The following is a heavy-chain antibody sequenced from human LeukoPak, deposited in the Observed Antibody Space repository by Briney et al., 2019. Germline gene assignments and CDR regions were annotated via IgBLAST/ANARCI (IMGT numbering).Heavy chain of an antibody. CDR1: GFTFRSYS. Sequence: GGSLRLSCAASGFTFRSYSMTWVRQAPGKGLEWVSSISSSSSYIYYADSVKGRFTISRDNAKNSLYLQMNSLRAEDTAVYYCARVGAAITPFDYWGQGTLVTVSS. J-gene: IGHJ4*02. D-gene: IGHD1-26*01. V-gene: IGHV3-21*01. CDR3: ARVGAAITPFDY. CDR2: ISSSSSYI.